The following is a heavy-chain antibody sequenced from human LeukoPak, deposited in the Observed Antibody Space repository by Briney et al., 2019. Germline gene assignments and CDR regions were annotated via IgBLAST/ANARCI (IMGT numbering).Heavy chain of an antibody. CDR2: INLNNGAT. CDR3: ARDRVGDGFTEYYFDY. V-gene: IGHV1-2*06. CDR1: GYTFTGHY. D-gene: IGHD3-10*01. J-gene: IGHJ4*02. Sequence: ASVKVSCKASGYTFTGHYMHWVRQAPGQGLEWMGRINLNNGATTYAQKFQGRVTMTRGTSISTAYMELTRLRSDDTAVYFCARDRVGDGFTEYYFDYWGQGTLVTVSS.